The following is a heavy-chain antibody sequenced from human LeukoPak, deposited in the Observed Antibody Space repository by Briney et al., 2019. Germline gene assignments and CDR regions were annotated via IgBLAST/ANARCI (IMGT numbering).Heavy chain of an antibody. CDR2: IKQDGREK. J-gene: IGHJ4*02. V-gene: IGHV3-7*01. CDR1: GLTFSGQL. CDR3: GYTNNFYH. Sequence: PGGALRLSCVASGLTFSGQLLNWVRQAPGRGLEGVANIKQDGREKYYVDSVKGRFTISREDGQNSLSLHMNSVRAEDTAVYYCGYTNNFYHWGQGALVVVSS. D-gene: IGHD3-16*02.